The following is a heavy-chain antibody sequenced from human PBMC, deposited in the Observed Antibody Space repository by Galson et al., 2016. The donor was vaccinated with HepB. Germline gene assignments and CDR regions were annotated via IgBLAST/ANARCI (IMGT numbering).Heavy chain of an antibody. J-gene: IGHJ4*02. D-gene: IGHD6-6*01. Sequence: SLRLSCAASGFTFNTCGMGWVRQAPGKGLEWVSSISASGSSTYYTDSVKGRFIISRDNSMNTLYLQLSSMRAEGMAVYYCAKMSSSRPRAEFDYWGRGTLVTVSS. CDR1: GFTFNTCG. CDR3: AKMSSSRPRAEFDY. V-gene: IGHV3-23*01. CDR2: ISASGSST.